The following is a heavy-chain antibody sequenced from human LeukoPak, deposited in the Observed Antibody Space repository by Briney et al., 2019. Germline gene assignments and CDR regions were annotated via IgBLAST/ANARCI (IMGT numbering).Heavy chain of an antibody. J-gene: IGHJ3*02. CDR3: AKLANYDFWRGPYPHDAFDI. Sequence: PSETLSLTCTVSGGSISSYYWSWIRQPPGKGLEWIGYIYYSGSTNYNPSLKSRVTISVDTSKDQFSLKVTSVTAADTAVFYCAKLANYDFWRGPYPHDAFDIWGQGTMVTVSS. D-gene: IGHD3-3*01. V-gene: IGHV4-59*08. CDR2: IYYSGST. CDR1: GGSISSYY.